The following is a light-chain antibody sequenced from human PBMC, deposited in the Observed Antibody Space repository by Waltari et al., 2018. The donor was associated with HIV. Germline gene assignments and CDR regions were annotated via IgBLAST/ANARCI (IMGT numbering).Light chain of an antibody. CDR2: DVS. CDR3: SSYTANSRI. Sequence: QSALTQPASVSGSLGQSITISCTGTSSDVGGHNSVSWYQQHPGKAPKLFISDVSNRSVGVCNRFSGSKSGNTASLTISGLQAEDEADYYCSSYTANSRIFGGGTRLTVL. CDR1: SSDVGGHNS. V-gene: IGLV2-14*03. J-gene: IGLJ2*01.